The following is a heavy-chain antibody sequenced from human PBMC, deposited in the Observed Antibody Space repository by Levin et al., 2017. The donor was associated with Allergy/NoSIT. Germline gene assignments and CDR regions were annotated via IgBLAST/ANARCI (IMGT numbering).Heavy chain of an antibody. Sequence: GGSLRLSCAASGFTFSSYAMSWVRQAPGKGLEWVSAISGSGGSTYYADSVKGRFTISRDNSKNTLYLQMNSLRAEDTAVYYCAKSDPDLGYCSGGSCYSPTDYWGQGTLVTVSS. CDR1: GFTFSSYA. J-gene: IGHJ4*02. CDR3: AKSDPDLGYCSGGSCYSPTDY. CDR2: ISGSGGST. D-gene: IGHD2-15*01. V-gene: IGHV3-23*01.